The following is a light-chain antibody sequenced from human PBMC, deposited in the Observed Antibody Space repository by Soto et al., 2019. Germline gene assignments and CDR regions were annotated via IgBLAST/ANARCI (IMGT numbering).Light chain of an antibody. Sequence: DIQMTQSPSTLSASVGDRVTITCRASQSISSWLAWYQQKPGKAPKLLIYDASSLESGVPSRFSGSGSGSEFTLTISSLQPEDFAIYYCQQLNSYPYTFGQGTKLEIK. J-gene: IGKJ2*01. CDR3: QQLNSYPYT. V-gene: IGKV1-5*01. CDR1: QSISSW. CDR2: DAS.